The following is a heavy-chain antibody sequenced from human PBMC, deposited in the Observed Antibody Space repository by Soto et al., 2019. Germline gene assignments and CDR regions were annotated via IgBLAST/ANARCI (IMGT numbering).Heavy chain of an antibody. CDR1: GYTFTSYG. J-gene: IGHJ5*02. CDR3: ARGSGYDFWSGYLHNWFDP. V-gene: IGHV1-69*06. Sequence: SVKVSCKASGYTFTSYGISWVRQAPGQGLEWMGGIIPIFGTANYAQKFQGRVTITADKSTSTAYMELSSLRSEDTAVYYCARGSGYDFWSGYLHNWFDPWGQGTLVTVSS. D-gene: IGHD3-3*01. CDR2: IIPIFGTA.